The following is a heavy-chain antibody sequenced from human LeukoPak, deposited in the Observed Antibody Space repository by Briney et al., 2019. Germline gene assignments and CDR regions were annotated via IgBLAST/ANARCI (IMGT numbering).Heavy chain of an antibody. J-gene: IGHJ3*02. CDR1: GYTFTSYY. CDR2: INPSGGST. Sequence: ASVKVSCKAPGYTFTSYYMHWVRQAPGQGLEWMGIINPSGGSTSYAQKFQGRVTMTRDTSTSTVYMELSSLRSEDTAVYYCARDPRTTVTKGDAFDIWGQGTMVTVSS. V-gene: IGHV1-46*01. D-gene: IGHD4-17*01. CDR3: ARDPRTTVTKGDAFDI.